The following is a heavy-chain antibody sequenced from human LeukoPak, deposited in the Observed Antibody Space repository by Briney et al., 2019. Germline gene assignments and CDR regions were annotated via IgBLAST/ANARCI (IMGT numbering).Heavy chain of an antibody. CDR3: AKDSRGANFFGDFDY. V-gene: IGHV3-23*01. CDR2: ITGSGETT. Sequence: PGGSLRLSCAVSGFTFSSNAMSWVRQAPGKGLEWVSTITGSGETTYYTVSVKGRFTISRDNSKDTVYLQVSSLRADDTAVYYCAKDSRGANFFGDFDYWGQGTLVTVSS. J-gene: IGHJ4*02. D-gene: IGHD3-10*01. CDR1: GFTFSSNA.